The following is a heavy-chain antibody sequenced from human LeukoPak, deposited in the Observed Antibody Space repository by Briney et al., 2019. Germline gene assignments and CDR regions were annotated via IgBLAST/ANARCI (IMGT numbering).Heavy chain of an antibody. Sequence: SETLSLTCTVSGGSIITSSYFWGWVRQPPGKGLEWIGSIYYSGSTYYNPSLKSRVTISVDTSKNQFSLKLSSVTAADAAVYYCGRHISAKSVPGLWYFDLWGRGTLVTVSS. CDR1: GGSIITSSYF. J-gene: IGHJ2*01. CDR2: IYYSGST. D-gene: IGHD4/OR15-4a*01. CDR3: GRHISAKSVPGLWYFDL. V-gene: IGHV4-39*01.